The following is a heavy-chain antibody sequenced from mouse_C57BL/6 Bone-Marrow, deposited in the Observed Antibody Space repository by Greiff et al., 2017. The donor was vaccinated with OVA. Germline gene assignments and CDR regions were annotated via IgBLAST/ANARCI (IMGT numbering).Heavy chain of an antibody. CDR2: ISSGSSTI. J-gene: IGHJ3*01. V-gene: IGHV5-17*01. Sequence: EVQGVESGGGLVKPGGSLKLSCAASGFTFSDYGMHWVRQAPEKGLEWVAYISSGSSTIYYADTVKGRFTISRDNAKNTLFLQMTSLRSEDTAMYYCATRSEFAYWGQGTLVTVSA. CDR1: GFTFSDYG. CDR3: ATRSEFAY.